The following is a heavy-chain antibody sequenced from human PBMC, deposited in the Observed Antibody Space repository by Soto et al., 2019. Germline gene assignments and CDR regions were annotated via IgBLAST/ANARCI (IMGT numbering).Heavy chain of an antibody. CDR3: ARASGFDWLTSYLEY. V-gene: IGHV4-31*03. Sequence: SETLSLTCTVSGGSISSGGYYWSWIRQHPGKGLEWIGYIYYSGSTYYNPSLKSRVTMSVDTSKNQFSLKLSSVTAADTAVYYCARASGFDWLTSYLEYWGQGTLVTVSS. CDR1: GGSISSGGYY. J-gene: IGHJ4*02. CDR2: IYYSGST. D-gene: IGHD3-9*01.